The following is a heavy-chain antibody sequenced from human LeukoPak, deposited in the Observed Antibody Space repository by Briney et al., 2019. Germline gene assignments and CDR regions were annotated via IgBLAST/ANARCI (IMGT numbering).Heavy chain of an antibody. CDR1: GYTFTGYY. CDR3: AAPGYKYGYVLDH. J-gene: IGHJ4*02. V-gene: IGHV1-2*02. Sequence: ASVKVSCKASGYTFTGYYMHWVRQAPGQGPEGMGWISPNNGDTRYSQKFQGRVTMTTDTSISTAYMGLSGLTSDDTAVYYCAAPGYKYGYVLDHWGQGTLVTVSS. CDR2: ISPNNGDT. D-gene: IGHD5-18*01.